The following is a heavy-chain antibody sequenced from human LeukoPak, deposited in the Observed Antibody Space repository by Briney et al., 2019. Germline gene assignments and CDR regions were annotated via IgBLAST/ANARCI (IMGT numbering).Heavy chain of an antibody. CDR3: ATDRGGYGSGSYDY. V-gene: IGHV3-23*01. J-gene: IGHJ4*02. CDR1: GFTFSRYA. D-gene: IGHD3-10*01. CDR2: ISGSGGST. Sequence: GGSLRLSCAASGFTFSRYAMSWVRQAPGKGLEWVSAISGSGGSTYYADSVKGRFTISRDNSKNTLYLQMNSLRAEDTAVYYCATDRGGYGSGSYDYWGQGTLVTVSS.